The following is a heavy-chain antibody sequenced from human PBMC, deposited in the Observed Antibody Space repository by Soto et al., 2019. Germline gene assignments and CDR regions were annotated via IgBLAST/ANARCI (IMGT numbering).Heavy chain of an antibody. V-gene: IGHV4-39*01. Sequence: SETLSLTCTVSGGSISSSSYYWGWIRQPPGKGLEWIGSIYYSGSTYYNTSLKSRVTLSVDTSKNHFSLKLSSLTAADTAVYYFARLGRRITMVRGVIITSRWFDPWGQGTLVTVSS. CDR2: IYYSGST. CDR3: ARLGRRITMVRGVIITSRWFDP. CDR1: GGSISSSSYY. J-gene: IGHJ5*02. D-gene: IGHD3-10*01.